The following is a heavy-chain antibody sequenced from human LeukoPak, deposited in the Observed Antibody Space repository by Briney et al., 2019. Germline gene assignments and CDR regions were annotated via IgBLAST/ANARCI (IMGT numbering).Heavy chain of an antibody. Sequence: PGGSLRLSCGASGFSFSNYAMTWVRQAPGKGLEWVSGISDSGSTAFYADSVKGRFTSSRDNPKNTLYLQINSLRAEDTAVYYCAKRVHYDTSAAYFDYWGQGTLVTVSS. CDR1: GFSFSNYA. J-gene: IGHJ4*02. CDR2: ISDSGSTA. CDR3: AKRVHYDTSAAYFDY. D-gene: IGHD3-22*01. V-gene: IGHV3-23*01.